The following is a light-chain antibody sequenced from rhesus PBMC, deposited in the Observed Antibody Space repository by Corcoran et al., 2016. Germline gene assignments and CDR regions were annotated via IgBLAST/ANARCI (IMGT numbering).Light chain of an antibody. CDR3: LQYNSGPWT. Sequence: DIQMTQSPSSLSASVGDKVTITCRASQGISSWLAWYQQKPGTAPKLLIYTASSLQSGFPSRFSGSGSGTAFTLTISSLQPEAVATYFCLQYNSGPWTFGQGTKVEIK. CDR1: QGISSW. V-gene: IGKV1-21*01. CDR2: TAS. J-gene: IGKJ1*01.